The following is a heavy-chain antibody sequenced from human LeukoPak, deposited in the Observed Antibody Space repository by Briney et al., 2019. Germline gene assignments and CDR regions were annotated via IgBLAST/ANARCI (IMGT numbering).Heavy chain of an antibody. Sequence: GGSLRLSCAASGFTFSSYEMNWVRQAPGKGLEWVSVIYSGGSTYYADSVKGRFTISRDNSKNTLYLQMNSLRAEDTAVYYCARFYCGGDCYAGYFDYWGQGTLVTVSS. CDR3: ARFYCGGDCYAGYFDY. J-gene: IGHJ4*02. V-gene: IGHV3-53*01. CDR2: IYSGGST. D-gene: IGHD2-21*02. CDR1: GFTFSSYE.